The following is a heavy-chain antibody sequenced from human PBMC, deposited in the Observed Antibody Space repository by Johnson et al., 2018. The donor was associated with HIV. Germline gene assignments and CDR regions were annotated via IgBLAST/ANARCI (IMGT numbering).Heavy chain of an antibody. CDR3: VRDRGTVVIWSDAFDM. D-gene: IGHD3-22*01. Sequence: VQLVESGGGVVQPGRSLRLSCAASGFIFDDHGMTWVRQAPGKGLEWVSGINWNGGSIGYADSVKGRFTISRDNAKNSLYLQMNSLRAEDTAVYFCVRDRGTVVIWSDAFDMWGQGTLVTVSS. CDR2: INWNGGSI. V-gene: IGHV3-20*04. J-gene: IGHJ3*02. CDR1: GFIFDDHG.